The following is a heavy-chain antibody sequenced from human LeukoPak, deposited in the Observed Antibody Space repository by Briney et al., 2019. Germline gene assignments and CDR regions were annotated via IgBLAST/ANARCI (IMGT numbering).Heavy chain of an antibody. V-gene: IGHV1-46*01. CDR2: INPSGGST. J-gene: IGHJ3*02. CDR1: GYTFTSYY. CDR3: AREGGYHYDSSGYYFGPGDAFDI. D-gene: IGHD3-22*01. Sequence: ASVKVSCKASGYTFTSYYMHWVRQAPGQGLEWMGIINPSGGSTSYAQKFQGRVTMTRDTSTSTVCMELSSLRSEDTAVYYCAREGGYHYDSSGYYFGPGDAFDIWGQGTMVTVSS.